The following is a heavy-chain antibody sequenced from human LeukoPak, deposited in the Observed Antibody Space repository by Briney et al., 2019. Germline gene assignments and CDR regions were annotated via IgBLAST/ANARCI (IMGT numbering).Heavy chain of an antibody. CDR1: GFTFSSYS. CDR3: ARDSSGAKAHAFDI. Sequence: GGSLRLFCAASGFTFSSYSMNWVRQARGRGLEWVSYISSSSSTIYYAASVKGRFTMSRDNAKNSLYLQMNSLRAEDTAVYYCARDSSGAKAHAFDIWGQGTMGTVSS. J-gene: IGHJ3*02. V-gene: IGHV3-48*01. D-gene: IGHD6-19*01. CDR2: ISSSSSTI.